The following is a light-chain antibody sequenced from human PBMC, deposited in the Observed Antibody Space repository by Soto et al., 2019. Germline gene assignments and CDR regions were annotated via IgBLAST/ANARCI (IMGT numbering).Light chain of an antibody. CDR1: SFNIGAGYN. J-gene: IGLJ2*01. Sequence: QSVLTQAPSVSGAPGQRATISCTGSSFNIGAGYNVHWYQQLPGTAPKLLIYGNNNRPSGVPDRFSGSKSGTSASLAITGLHAEDEADYYCQSFDSTLSVVVFGGGTKVTVL. CDR2: GNN. V-gene: IGLV1-40*01. CDR3: QSFDSTLSVVV.